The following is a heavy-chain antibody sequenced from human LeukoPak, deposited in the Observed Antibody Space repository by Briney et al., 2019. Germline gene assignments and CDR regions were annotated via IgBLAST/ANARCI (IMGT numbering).Heavy chain of an antibody. CDR3: AREGLGFPDASGI. CDR1: GFTVSNNY. D-gene: IGHD6-6*01. Sequence: GGSLRLSCAASGFTVSNNYMNWVRQAPGKGLEWVSTIYSGGSKYYADSVKGRFTISRDNSENTLYLQMNSLRVEDTAVYYCAREGLGFPDASGIWGQGTMVTVSS. V-gene: IGHV3-53*01. CDR2: IYSGGSK. J-gene: IGHJ3*02.